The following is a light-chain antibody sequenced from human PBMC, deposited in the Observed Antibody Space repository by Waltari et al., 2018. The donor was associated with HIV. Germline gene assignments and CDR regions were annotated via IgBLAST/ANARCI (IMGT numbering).Light chain of an antibody. CDR1: SSTIGSNT. Sequence: QSVLNQSPSASGTPGQRVIISCSGSSSTIGSNTVHWYQQFPGTAPKLLIYSYGQRPSGVPERFSGSKSATSASLAISGLRSEDEADYYCATWDDSLNAWVFGGGTKLTVL. J-gene: IGLJ3*02. CDR3: ATWDDSLNAWV. V-gene: IGLV1-44*01. CDR2: SYG.